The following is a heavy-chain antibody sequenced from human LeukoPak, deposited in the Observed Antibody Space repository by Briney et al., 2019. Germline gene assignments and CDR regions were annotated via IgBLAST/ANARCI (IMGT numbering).Heavy chain of an antibody. V-gene: IGHV3-33*08. CDR2: IWYDGSNK. J-gene: IGHJ5*02. CDR3: ARAYSSVSWFDP. D-gene: IGHD6-19*01. Sequence: GGSLRLSCAACGFTFSSYAMHWVRQAPGKGLEWVAVIWYDGSNKYYADSVKGRFTISRDNSKNTLYLQMNSLRAEDTAVYYCARAYSSVSWFDPWGQGTLVTVSS. CDR1: GFTFSSYA.